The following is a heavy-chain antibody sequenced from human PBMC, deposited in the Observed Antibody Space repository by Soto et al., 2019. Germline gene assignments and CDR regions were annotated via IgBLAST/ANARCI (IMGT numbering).Heavy chain of an antibody. CDR2: IDPSDSYT. CDR1: GYSFTSYW. V-gene: IGHV5-10-1*01. CDR3: ARPLRAMAGPNAFDI. D-gene: IGHD5-18*01. Sequence: PGESLKISCKGSGYSFTSYWIAWVRQMPGKGLEWMGRIDPSDSYTNYSPSFQGHVTISADKSISTAYLQWSSLKASDTAMYYCARPLRAMAGPNAFDIWGQGTMVIVSS. J-gene: IGHJ3*02.